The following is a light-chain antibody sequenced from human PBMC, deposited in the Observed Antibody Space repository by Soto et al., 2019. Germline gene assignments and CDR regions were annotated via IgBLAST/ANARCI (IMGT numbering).Light chain of an antibody. V-gene: IGLV8-61*01. CDR2: STN. J-gene: IGLJ1*01. Sequence: QTVVIQESSLSVSLGGTVTLTCGLRSAPISTTYYPAWYQQTPGQAPRTLIYSTNTRSSGVPDRFSGSIRGNKAALTITGAQAEDEAEYHCVLYMGSGAYLFGPGTKLTVL. CDR3: VLYMGSGAYL. CDR1: SAPISTTYY.